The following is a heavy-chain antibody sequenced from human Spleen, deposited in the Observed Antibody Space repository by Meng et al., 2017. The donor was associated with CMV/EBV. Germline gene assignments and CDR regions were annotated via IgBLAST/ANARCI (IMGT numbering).Heavy chain of an antibody. Sequence: ASVKVSCKASGYTFTDYYMHWVRQAPGQGLEWVGWINPDSGDTDYAQKFQGRVTMTRDTSISTAYMELSRLRSDDTAVYYCARALTFGGVIVPSTYYFDYWGQGTLVTVSS. CDR3: ARALTFGGVIVPSTYYFDY. CDR1: GYTFTDYY. V-gene: IGHV1-2*02. D-gene: IGHD3-16*02. CDR2: INPDSGDT. J-gene: IGHJ4*02.